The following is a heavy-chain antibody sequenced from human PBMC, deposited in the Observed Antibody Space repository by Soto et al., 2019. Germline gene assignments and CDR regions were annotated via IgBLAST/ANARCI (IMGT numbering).Heavy chain of an antibody. CDR2: MTASSGSCGSE. Sequence: GGSLRLSCSASGFTFSSSAISWVRQTPGNGLEWVASMTASSGSCGSEFYADSVKGRFTISRDNSAHTLYLQMNSLRAEDTALYYCAKSRWELLTWGQGTMV. D-gene: IGHD1-26*01. V-gene: IGHV3-23*01. J-gene: IGHJ5*02. CDR3: AKSRWELLT. CDR1: GFTFSSSA.